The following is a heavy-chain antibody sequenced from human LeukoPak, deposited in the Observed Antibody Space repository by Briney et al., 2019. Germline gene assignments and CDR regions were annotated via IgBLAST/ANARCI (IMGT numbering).Heavy chain of an antibody. J-gene: IGHJ4*02. D-gene: IGHD4-17*01. CDR2: INHSGST. Sequence: SETLSLTCAVYGGSFSGYYWSWIRQPPGKGLEWIGEINHSGSTNYNPSLKSRVTMSVDTSKNQFSLKLSSVTAADTAVYYCARGRYGDSFDYWGQGTLVTVSS. V-gene: IGHV4-34*01. CDR3: ARGRYGDSFDY. CDR1: GGSFSGYY.